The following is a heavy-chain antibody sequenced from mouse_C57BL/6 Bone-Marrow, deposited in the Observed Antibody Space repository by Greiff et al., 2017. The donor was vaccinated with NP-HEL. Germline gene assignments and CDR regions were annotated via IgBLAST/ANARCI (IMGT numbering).Heavy chain of an antibody. CDR3: AREVDYYGSSYGFAY. V-gene: IGHV1-77*01. CDR2: IGPGSGST. J-gene: IGHJ3*01. D-gene: IGHD1-1*01. Sequence: VQLQQSGAELVKPGASVKISCKASGYTFTDYYINWVKQRPGQGLEWIGKIGPGSGSTYYNEKFKGKATLTADKSSSTAYMQLSSLTSEDSAVYFCAREVDYYGSSYGFAYWGQGTLVTVSA. CDR1: GYTFTDYY.